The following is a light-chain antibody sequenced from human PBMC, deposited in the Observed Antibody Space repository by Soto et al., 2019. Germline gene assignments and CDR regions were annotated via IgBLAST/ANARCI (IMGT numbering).Light chain of an antibody. CDR3: MQATQFPYT. CDR2: RIS. V-gene: IGKV2-24*01. Sequence: DIVLTQTPLSSPVTLGQPASISCRSSQSLVYSDGETYLSWLQQRPGQPPRLLIYRISIRFSGVPDRFSGSGAGTDFTLKISRVEAEDVGVYYCMQATQFPYTFGHGTKLEIK. CDR1: QSLVYSDGETY. J-gene: IGKJ2*01.